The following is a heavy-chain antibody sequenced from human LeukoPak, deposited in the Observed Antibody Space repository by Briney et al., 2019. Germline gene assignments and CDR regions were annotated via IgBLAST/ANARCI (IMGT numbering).Heavy chain of an antibody. CDR2: MNPNSGNT. J-gene: IGHJ6*03. V-gene: IGHV1-8*03. CDR3: ARGVGDILDCSSTSCNRNLYYYYYYMDV. CDR1: GYTFTSYD. D-gene: IGHD2-2*01. Sequence: ASVKVSCKASGYTFTSYDINWVRQATGQGLEWMGWMNPNSGNTGYAQKFQGRVTITRNTSISTAYMELSSLRSEDTAVYYCARGVGDILDCSSTSCNRNLYYYYYYMDVWGKGTTVTVSS.